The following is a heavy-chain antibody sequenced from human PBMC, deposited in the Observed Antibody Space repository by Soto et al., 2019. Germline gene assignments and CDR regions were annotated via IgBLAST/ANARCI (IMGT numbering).Heavy chain of an antibody. CDR3: ARDRTGTTLGYFDY. Sequence: GASVKVSCESSGGTFSTFPINCVRQAPGQGLEWMGAILPVSGTTNYAQKFQGRVTFSADESTTTAYMEVSSLRSEDTAVYYCARDRTGTTLGYFDYWGQGTRVTAPQ. CDR2: ILPVSGTT. V-gene: IGHV1-69*13. D-gene: IGHD1-7*01. CDR1: GGTFSTFP. J-gene: IGHJ4*02.